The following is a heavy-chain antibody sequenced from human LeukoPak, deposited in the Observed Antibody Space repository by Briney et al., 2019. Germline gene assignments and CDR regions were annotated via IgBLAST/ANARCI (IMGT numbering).Heavy chain of an antibody. CDR3: AKVGGIAAAGTPN. D-gene: IGHD6-13*01. Sequence: PGGSLRLSCAASGFTFSSFAMHWFRQAPGKGLGWVAFIRYDGSNKYYADSVKGRFTISRDNSKNTLYLQMNSLRAEDTAVYYCAKVGGIAAAGTPNWGQGTLVTVSS. J-gene: IGHJ4*02. CDR1: GFTFSSFA. CDR2: IRYDGSNK. V-gene: IGHV3-30*02.